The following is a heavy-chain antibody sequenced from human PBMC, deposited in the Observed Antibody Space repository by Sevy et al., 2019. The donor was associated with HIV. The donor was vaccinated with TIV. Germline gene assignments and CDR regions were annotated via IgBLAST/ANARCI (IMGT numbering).Heavy chain of an antibody. Sequence: SETLSLTCTVSGGSFSSGDYYWTWIRQPPGTGLEWIGYTHYSGTTHYNPPLKGRVTISVDTSKNQLSLKLSSVTAADTAVYYCARGGYKYGFQYFDYWGQGSLVTVSS. J-gene: IGHJ4*02. CDR3: ARGGYKYGFQYFDY. D-gene: IGHD5-18*01. CDR2: THYSGTT. CDR1: GGSFSSGDYY. V-gene: IGHV4-30-4*01.